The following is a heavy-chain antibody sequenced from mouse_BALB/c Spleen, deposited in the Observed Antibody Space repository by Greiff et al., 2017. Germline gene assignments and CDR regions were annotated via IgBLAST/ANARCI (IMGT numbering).Heavy chain of an antibody. J-gene: IGHJ2*01. CDR1: GFTFSSYT. D-gene: IGHD3-3*01. V-gene: IGHV5-6-4*01. Sequence: VQVVESGGGLVKPGGSLKLSCAASGFTFSSYTMSWVRQTPEKRLEWVATISSGGSYTYYPDSVKGRFTISRDNAKNTLYLQMSSLKSEDTAMYYCTREGPDYFDYWGQGTTLTVSS. CDR3: TREGPDYFDY. CDR2: ISSGGSYT.